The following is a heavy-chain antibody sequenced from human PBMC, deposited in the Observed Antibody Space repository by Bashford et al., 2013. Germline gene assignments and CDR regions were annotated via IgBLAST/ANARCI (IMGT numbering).Heavy chain of an antibody. CDR1: GFAFSTHA. V-gene: IGHV3-23*01. CDR2: LSGSGYTP. J-gene: IGHJ4*02. CDR3: AKERGDHSPIDS. Sequence: GSLRLSCVASGFAFSTHAMGWARQAPGKGLEWVSVLSGSGYTPNYADSVNGRFTISRDNSKNTLHLQMNSLRAEDTAVYYCAKERGDHSPIDSWGQGTLVTVSS. D-gene: IGHD3-10*01.